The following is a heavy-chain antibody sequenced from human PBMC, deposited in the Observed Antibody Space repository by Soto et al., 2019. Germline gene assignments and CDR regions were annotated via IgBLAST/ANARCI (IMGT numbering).Heavy chain of an antibody. CDR3: ASSAAYSSSEFDY. Sequence: QVQLVQSGAEVKKPGSSVKVSCKASGGTFSNYAISWVRQAPGQGLEWMGGIIPNSGGTNYAQKFQGRVTMTRDTSISTAYMELSRLRSDDTAVYYCASSAAYSSSEFDYWGQGTLVTVSS. D-gene: IGHD6-6*01. V-gene: IGHV1-2*02. CDR1: GGTFSNYA. CDR2: IIPNSGGT. J-gene: IGHJ4*02.